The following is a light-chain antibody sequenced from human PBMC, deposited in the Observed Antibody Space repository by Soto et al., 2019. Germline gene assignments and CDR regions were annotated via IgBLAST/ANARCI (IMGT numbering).Light chain of an antibody. CDR3: ETWDINPHVV. CDR2: LEGSGSY. CDR1: SGHSTYI. J-gene: IGLJ2*01. Sequence: QSVLTLSSSASASLGSSVKLTCTLSSGHSTYIIAWHQQQPGKAPRYLMKLEGSGSYNKGSGVPDRFSGSSSGADRYLTISNLQFEDEADYYCETWDINPHVVFGGGTKLTVL. V-gene: IGLV4-60*02.